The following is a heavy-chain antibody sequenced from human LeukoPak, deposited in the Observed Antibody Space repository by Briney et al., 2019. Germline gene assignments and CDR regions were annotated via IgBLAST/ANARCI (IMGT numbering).Heavy chain of an antibody. J-gene: IGHJ6*04. D-gene: IGHD3-10*01. CDR1: GGSISSNNW. CDR3: ARDHGYMIRGAPVGYFGMDV. CDR2: IYHSGNT. Sequence: SETLSLTCAVSGGSISSNNWWSWVRQPPGKGLEWIGEIYHSGNTNYNPSLKSRVSISVDKSKNQFSLKVSSVTAADTAVYYCARDHGYMIRGAPVGYFGMDVWGKGTTVTVSS. V-gene: IGHV4-4*02.